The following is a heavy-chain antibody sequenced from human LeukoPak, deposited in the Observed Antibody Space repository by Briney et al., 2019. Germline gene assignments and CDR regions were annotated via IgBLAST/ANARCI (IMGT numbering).Heavy chain of an antibody. CDR1: GGSISSYY. Sequence: SETLSLTCTVSGGSISSYYWSWIRQPPGKGLEWIGYIYYSGSTNYNPSLKSRVTISVDTSKNQFPLKLSSVTAADTAVYYCARALWFGELFFWFDPWGQGTLVTVSS. CDR3: ARALWFGELFFWFDP. CDR2: IYYSGST. J-gene: IGHJ5*02. V-gene: IGHV4-59*01. D-gene: IGHD3-10*01.